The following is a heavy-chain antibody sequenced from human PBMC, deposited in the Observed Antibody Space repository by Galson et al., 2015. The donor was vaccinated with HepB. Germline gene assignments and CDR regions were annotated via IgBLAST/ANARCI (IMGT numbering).Heavy chain of an antibody. Sequence: SLRLSCAASGFIFSSYSMSWVRQAQGKGLEWVANINQDGSEKYYVDSVKGRFAISRDNAKNSLYLQLNSLRADDTAVYYCARERLVAYYFDYWGQGTLVTVSS. J-gene: IGHJ4*02. V-gene: IGHV3-7*03. D-gene: IGHD6-6*01. CDR1: GFIFSSYS. CDR2: INQDGSEK. CDR3: ARERLVAYYFDY.